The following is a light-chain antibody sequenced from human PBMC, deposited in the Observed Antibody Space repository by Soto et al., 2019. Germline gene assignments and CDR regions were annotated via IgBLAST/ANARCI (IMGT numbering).Light chain of an antibody. V-gene: IGKV3-11*01. CDR2: DAS. J-gene: IGKJ1*01. CDR3: QQRSNWPRT. Sequence: IVLTQSPGTLSLSPLGRATLSFMASQSVSYYLAWYQQKPGQAPRLLIYDASSRATGVPDRFSGSGSGTEFTLTISSLEPGDFAVYYCQQRSNWPRTFGQGTKVDI. CDR1: QSVSYY.